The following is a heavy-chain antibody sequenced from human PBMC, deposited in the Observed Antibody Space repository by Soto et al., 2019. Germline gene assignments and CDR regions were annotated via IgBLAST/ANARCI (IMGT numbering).Heavy chain of an antibody. CDR3: ARSRPHFSSTTCYNDYYGMDV. D-gene: IGHD2-2*02. CDR2: ISYDGSSK. Sequence: QVQLVESGGGAVQPGGYLRLSCAASGSSFTSYPMHWVRQAPGKGLEWVAVISYDGSSKDYADSVKGRFTMSRDNPKNTLYLQMNSLRDEDTSVYYCARSRPHFSSTTCYNDYYGMDVWGQGTTVTVSS. V-gene: IGHV3-30-3*01. J-gene: IGHJ6*02. CDR1: GSSFTSYP.